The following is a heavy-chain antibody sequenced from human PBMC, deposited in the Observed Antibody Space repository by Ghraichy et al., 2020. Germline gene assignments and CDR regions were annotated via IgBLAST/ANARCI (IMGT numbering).Heavy chain of an antibody. Sequence: LNISCVASGITFSNYGMHWVRQAPGKGLEWVAIISNDGGTQYYAHSVRGRFTVSRDNSHSTLYLQMNSLRLEDAALYYCAKGCAGGTNCFYTDYWGRGTLVTVSS. D-gene: IGHD2-8*02. CDR3: AKGCAGGTNCFYTDY. CDR1: GITFSNYG. CDR2: ISNDGGTQ. J-gene: IGHJ4*02. V-gene: IGHV3-30*18.